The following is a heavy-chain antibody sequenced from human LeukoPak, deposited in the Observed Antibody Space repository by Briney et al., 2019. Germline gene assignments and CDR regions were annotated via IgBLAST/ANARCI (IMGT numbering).Heavy chain of an antibody. CDR1: GGSISSYY. Sequence: SETLSLTCTVSGGSISSYYWSWLRQPPGKGLEWIGYIYYSGSTNYNPSLKSRVTIAVDTSKNQFSLKLSSVTAADTAVYYCARELLLTGAFDIWGQGTMVTVSS. J-gene: IGHJ3*02. CDR2: IYYSGST. V-gene: IGHV4-59*01. CDR3: ARELLLTGAFDI. D-gene: IGHD2-15*01.